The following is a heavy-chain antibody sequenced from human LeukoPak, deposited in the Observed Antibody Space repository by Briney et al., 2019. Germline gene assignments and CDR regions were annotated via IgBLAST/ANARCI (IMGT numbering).Heavy chain of an antibody. V-gene: IGHV3-15*01. CDR3: TTDPDWVDTRY. J-gene: IGHJ4*02. CDR1: GFTFSNAW. Sequence: GSLRLSCTASGFTFSNAWMGWVRQAPGKGLEWVGRIKSKTDGGTTDYAAPVKGRFTISRDDSKNTLYLQMNSLKTEDTAVYYCTTDPDWVDTRYWGQGTLVTVSS. D-gene: IGHD5-18*01. CDR2: IKSKTDGGTT.